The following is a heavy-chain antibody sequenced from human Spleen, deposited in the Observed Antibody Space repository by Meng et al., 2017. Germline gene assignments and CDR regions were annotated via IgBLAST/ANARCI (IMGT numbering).Heavy chain of an antibody. D-gene: IGHD1-7*01. CDR2: IIPSSGDA. J-gene: IGHJ4*02. CDR1: GYPFIDAY. V-gene: IGHV1-2*06. CDR3: ARDGGNYDFDY. Sequence: QVQLVQSGAEVKKPGASVKLSCRASGYPFIDAYVHWVRQAPGQGLEWMGRIIPSSGDANSAQKFLGRVTLTWDTSISTAYMELSSLRSDDTAIYYCARDGGNYDFDYWGQGTLVTVSS.